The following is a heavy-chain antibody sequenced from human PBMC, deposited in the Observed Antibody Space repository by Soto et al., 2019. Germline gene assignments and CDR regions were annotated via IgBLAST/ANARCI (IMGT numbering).Heavy chain of an antibody. V-gene: IGHV4-30-4*01. J-gene: IGHJ4*02. CDR2: IYYSGST. CDR3: ARENRGTVTSFDY. D-gene: IGHD4-17*01. Sequence: KPSETLSLTCTVSGGSISSGNYYWSWIRQPPGKGLEWIGYIYYSGSTYYNPSLKSRVTISVDTSKNQFSLKLSSVTAADTAVYYCARENRGTVTSFDYWGQGTLVTVSS. CDR1: GGSISSGNYY.